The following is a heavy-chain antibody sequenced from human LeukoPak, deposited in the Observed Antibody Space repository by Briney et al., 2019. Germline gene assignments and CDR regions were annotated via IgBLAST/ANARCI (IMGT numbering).Heavy chain of an antibody. V-gene: IGHV3-23*01. CDR3: ANRASYLVATEH. Sequence: GGSLRLSCAASGFPFSNYAMNWVRQAPGKGLEWVSAMSGSGGSTHYADSVKGRFTISRDNSKNTLFLQMNSLRAEDTAVYYCANRASYLVATEHWGQGTLVTVSS. CDR2: MSGSGGST. CDR1: GFPFSNYA. J-gene: IGHJ4*02. D-gene: IGHD3-16*01.